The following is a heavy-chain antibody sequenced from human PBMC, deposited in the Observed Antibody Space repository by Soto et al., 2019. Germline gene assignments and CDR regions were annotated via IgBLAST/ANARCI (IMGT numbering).Heavy chain of an antibody. CDR1: GFTFSSYA. D-gene: IGHD2-15*01. CDR2: ISDSGATT. CDR3: AKDLSVASWPVGFFDY. J-gene: IGHJ4*02. V-gene: IGHV3-23*01. Sequence: VHLLESGGGLVQPGGSLRLSCAASGFTFSSYAMTWVRQAPGKGLEWVSVISDSGATTYDADSVKGRFTISRDNSKNTLYLQMNTLRAEDTAVYYCAKDLSVASWPVGFFDYWGQGTLVTVSS.